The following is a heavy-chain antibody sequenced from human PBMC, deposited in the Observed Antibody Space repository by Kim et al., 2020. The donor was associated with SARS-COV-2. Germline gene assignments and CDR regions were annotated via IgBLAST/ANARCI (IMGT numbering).Heavy chain of an antibody. CDR2: IGTAGDT. CDR3: ARGDDIAAAGMKGETNAFDI. J-gene: IGHJ3*02. V-gene: IGHV3-13*04. CDR1: GFTFSSYD. Sequence: GGSLRLSCAASGFTFSSYDMHWVRQAPGKGLEWVSAIGTAGDTYYPGSVKGRFTISRENAKNSLYLQMNSLRAGDTAVYYCARGDDIAAAGMKGETNAFDIWGQGTMVTVSS. D-gene: IGHD6-13*01.